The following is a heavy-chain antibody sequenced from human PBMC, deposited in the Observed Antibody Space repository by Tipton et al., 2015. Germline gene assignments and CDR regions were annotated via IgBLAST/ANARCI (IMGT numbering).Heavy chain of an antibody. Sequence: TLSLTCTVSGASVSSGPYYWSWIRQPPGKGLQWIGYISYTETSHYNPSLKSRVTISVDSSKNQFSLKLTSVTAADTAAYYCARDLEHGMDVWGQGTTVTVSS. J-gene: IGHJ6*02. CDR1: GASVSSGPYY. D-gene: IGHD3-3*01. CDR3: ARDLEHGMDV. CDR2: ISYTETS. V-gene: IGHV4-61*01.